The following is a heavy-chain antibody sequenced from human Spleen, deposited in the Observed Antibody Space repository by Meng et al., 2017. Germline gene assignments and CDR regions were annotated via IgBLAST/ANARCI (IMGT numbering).Heavy chain of an antibody. CDR2: IGHSGFT. J-gene: IGHJ3*02. V-gene: IGHV4-39*02. D-gene: IGHD1-26*01. CDR3: ARDYSGIYRRALHI. Sequence: QPQLQESGPGLVKPSEALSLTCSFAGGSISTSGYYWGWIRQPPGKGLEWIGSIGHSGFTYYTPSLKSRVTVSIDTSRNQFSLWLTSVTAADTAVYYCARDYSGIYRRALHIWGQGTMVTVSS. CDR1: GGSISTSGYY.